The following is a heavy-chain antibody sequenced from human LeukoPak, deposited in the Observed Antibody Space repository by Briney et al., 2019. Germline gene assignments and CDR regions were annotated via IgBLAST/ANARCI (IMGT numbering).Heavy chain of an antibody. CDR2: ISYDGSNK. D-gene: IGHD6-13*01. J-gene: IGHJ5*02. V-gene: IGHV3-30-3*01. Sequence: QPGRSLRLSCAASGFTFSSYAMHWVRQAPGKGLEWVAVISYDGSNKYYADSVKGRFTISRDNSKNTLYLQMNSLRAEDTAVYYCARDLQQQLVHGWFDHWGQGTLVTVSS. CDR1: GFTFSSYA. CDR3: ARDLQQQLVHGWFDH.